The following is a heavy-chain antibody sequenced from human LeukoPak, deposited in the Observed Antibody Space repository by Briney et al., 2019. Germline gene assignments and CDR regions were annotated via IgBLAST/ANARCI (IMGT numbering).Heavy chain of an antibody. CDR1: GGSFSGYY. D-gene: IGHD3-10*01. CDR3: AVTMVRGVSGMDV. CDR2: INHSGST. Sequence: SETLSLTCAGYGGSFSGYYWSWIRQPPGKGLEWIGEINHSGSTNYNPSLKSRVTISVDTSKNQFSLKLSSVTAADTAVYYCAVTMVRGVSGMDVWGQGTTVTVSS. V-gene: IGHV4-34*01. J-gene: IGHJ6*02.